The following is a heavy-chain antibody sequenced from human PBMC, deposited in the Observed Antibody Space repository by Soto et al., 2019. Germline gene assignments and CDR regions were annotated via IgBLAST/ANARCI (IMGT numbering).Heavy chain of an antibody. CDR3: ARPNYDFWSGYYRVEINEYYYYYGMDV. Sequence: QVQLVQSGAEVKKPGSSVKVSCKASGGTFSSYAISWVRQAPGQGLEWMGGIIPIFGTANYAQKFQGRVTITADESTSTAYMELSSLRSEDTAVYYCARPNYDFWSGYYRVEINEYYYYYGMDVWGQGTTVTVSS. CDR1: GGTFSSYA. D-gene: IGHD3-3*01. J-gene: IGHJ6*02. V-gene: IGHV1-69*01. CDR2: IIPIFGTA.